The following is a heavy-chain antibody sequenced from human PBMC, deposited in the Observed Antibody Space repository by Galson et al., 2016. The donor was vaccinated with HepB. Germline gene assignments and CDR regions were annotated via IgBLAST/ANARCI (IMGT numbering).Heavy chain of an antibody. V-gene: IGHV3-33*01. CDR1: GFTFSTYP. CDR3: ARGNTEGALDI. CDR2: IWYDGSNK. Sequence: SLRLSCAASGFTFSTYPMHWVRQAPGKGLEWVALIWYDGSNKYHGDSVKGRFTISRDNSKNTLYLQMSSLRAEDTAVYYCARGNTEGALDIWGQGTVVAVSS. J-gene: IGHJ3*02.